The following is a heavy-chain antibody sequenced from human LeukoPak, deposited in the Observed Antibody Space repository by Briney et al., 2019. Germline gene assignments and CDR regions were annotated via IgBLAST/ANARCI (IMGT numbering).Heavy chain of an antibody. V-gene: IGHV4-38-2*02. CDR2: IYHSGST. J-gene: IGHJ6*03. D-gene: IGHD6-13*01. Sequence: SETLSLTCTVSGYSISSGYYWGWIRQPPGKGLEWIGSIYHSGSTYYNPSLKSRVTISVDTSKNQFSLKMSSVTAADTAVYYCASGSSSWFYYYYHYMDVWGKGTTVTVSS. CDR1: GYSISSGYY. CDR3: ASGSSSWFYYYYHYMDV.